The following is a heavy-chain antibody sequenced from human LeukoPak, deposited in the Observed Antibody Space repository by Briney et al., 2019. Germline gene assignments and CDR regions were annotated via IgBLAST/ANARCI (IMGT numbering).Heavy chain of an antibody. J-gene: IGHJ4*02. CDR1: GVSISSSGSY. D-gene: IGHD1-26*01. V-gene: IGHV4-31*03. Sequence: PSETLSLTCNVSGVSISSSGSYWSWVRQHPGKALEWIGYNFYSGSTYYNPSLKSRVTISVDASKSQFSLKLSSVTAADTAAYYCARLLQTPLKNYFDYWGQGTLVTVSS. CDR3: ARLLQTPLKNYFDY. CDR2: NFYSGST.